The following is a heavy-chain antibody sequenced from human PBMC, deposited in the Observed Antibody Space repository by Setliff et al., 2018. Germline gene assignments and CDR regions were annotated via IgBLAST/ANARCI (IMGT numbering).Heavy chain of an antibody. CDR2: IIPILGIA. CDR1: GGTFSSYA. Sequence: GASVKVSCKASGGTFSSYAISWVRQAPGQGLEWMGGIIPILGIANYAQKLQGRVTMTTDTSTSTAYMELRSLRSDDTAVYYCARVMGDYGGYFDYWGQGTLVTVSS. CDR3: ARVMGDYGGYFDY. D-gene: IGHD3-16*01. V-gene: IGHV1-69*10. J-gene: IGHJ4*02.